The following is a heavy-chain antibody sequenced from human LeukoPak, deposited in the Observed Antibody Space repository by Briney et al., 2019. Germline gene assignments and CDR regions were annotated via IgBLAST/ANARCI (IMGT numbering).Heavy chain of an antibody. CDR1: GGTFSSYA. Sequence: SVKVSYKASGGTFSSYAISWVRQAPGQGLEWMGGIIPIFGTANYAQKSQSRVTITADKSTSTAYMELSSLRSEDTAVYYCARGEVVPAAIGAFDIWGQGTMVTVSS. J-gene: IGHJ3*02. D-gene: IGHD2-2*01. V-gene: IGHV1-69*06. CDR2: IIPIFGTA. CDR3: ARGEVVPAAIGAFDI.